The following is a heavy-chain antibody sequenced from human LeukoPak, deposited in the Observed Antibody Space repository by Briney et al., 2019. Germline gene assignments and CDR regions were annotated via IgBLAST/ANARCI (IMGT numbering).Heavy chain of an antibody. Sequence: ASVKVSCKASGYTFTGYYMHWVRQAPGQGLERMGWMNPNSGNTGYAQKFQGRVTITRNTSISTAYMELSSLRSEDTAVYYCARSSVGPWGQGTLVTVSS. CDR1: GYTFTGYY. CDR3: ARSSVGP. CDR2: MNPNSGNT. J-gene: IGHJ5*02. V-gene: IGHV1-8*03.